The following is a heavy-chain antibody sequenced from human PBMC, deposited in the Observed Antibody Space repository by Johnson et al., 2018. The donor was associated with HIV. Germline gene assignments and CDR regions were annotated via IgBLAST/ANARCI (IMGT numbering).Heavy chain of an antibody. V-gene: IGHV3-53*01. D-gene: IGHD3-3*01. Sequence: VQLVESGGGLIQPGGSLRLSCAASGFTVSSNYMSWVRQAPGKGLEWVSVIYSSGSTYYTDSVKGRFTTSRDNSKNTVYLQMNSLRAGDTAVYYCARGMYYNFWSGYGIRWDAFDIWGQGTLVTVSS. CDR2: IYSSGST. J-gene: IGHJ3*02. CDR3: ARGMYYNFWSGYGIRWDAFDI. CDR1: GFTVSSNY.